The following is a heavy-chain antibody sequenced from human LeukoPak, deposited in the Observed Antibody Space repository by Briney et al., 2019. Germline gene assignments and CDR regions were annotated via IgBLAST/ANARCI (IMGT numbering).Heavy chain of an antibody. D-gene: IGHD3-22*01. CDR3: AREHHDRSTGAFDV. CDR1: GFTFSSSG. CDR2: IWSDGSTT. V-gene: IGHV3-33*01. Sequence: GGSLRLSCVASGFTFSSSGMHWVRQAPGKGLEWVAVIWSDGSTTYYGDSVKGRLTISRDNSKSTLYLQMNSLRAEDTAVYYGAREHHDRSTGAFDVWGQGTMVTVSS. J-gene: IGHJ3*01.